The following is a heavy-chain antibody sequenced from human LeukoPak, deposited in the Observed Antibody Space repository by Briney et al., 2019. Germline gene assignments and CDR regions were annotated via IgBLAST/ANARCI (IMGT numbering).Heavy chain of an antibody. D-gene: IGHD3-10*01. CDR3: ARMRAYYFGSGTYYPFDY. Sequence: SETLSLTCAVSGGSISSNNWWIWVRQSPEKGLEWIGEIYHDGSTNYNPSLKSRVTISMDKSKNQFSLKLSSVTAADTAVYYCARMRAYYFGSGTYYPFDYWGQGTLVTVSS. CDR1: GGSISSNNW. V-gene: IGHV4-4*02. CDR2: IYHDGST. J-gene: IGHJ4*02.